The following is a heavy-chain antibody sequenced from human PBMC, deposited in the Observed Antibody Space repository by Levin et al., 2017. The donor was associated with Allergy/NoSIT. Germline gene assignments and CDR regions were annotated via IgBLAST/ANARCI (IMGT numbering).Heavy chain of an antibody. V-gene: IGHV1-3*01. J-gene: IGHJ4*02. D-gene: IGHD2/OR15-2a*01. Sequence: AASVKVSCKASGYTITNYAIHWVRQAPGQRPEWMGWINVASGKTEFSKKFQGRVTITRDTSSRTVYIELSSLRSEDTAVYYCARDPSTAPEYYFDYWGQGTLVTVSS. CDR3: ARDPSTAPEYYFDY. CDR2: INVASGKT. CDR1: GYTITNYA.